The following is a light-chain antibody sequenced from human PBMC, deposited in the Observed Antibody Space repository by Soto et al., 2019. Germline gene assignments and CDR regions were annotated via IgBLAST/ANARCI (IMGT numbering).Light chain of an antibody. CDR2: GAS. J-gene: IGKJ4*01. V-gene: IGKV3-20*01. CDR3: QQYGSSPRT. CDR1: QSVSSSY. Sequence: EIVLTQSPGTLSLSPGERATLSCRASQSVSSSYLAWYQQKPGQAPRLLIYGASSRATGIPDRFSGSGSGTDVTLTISRLEPEAFAVYYCQQYGSSPRTFGGGTKVEIK.